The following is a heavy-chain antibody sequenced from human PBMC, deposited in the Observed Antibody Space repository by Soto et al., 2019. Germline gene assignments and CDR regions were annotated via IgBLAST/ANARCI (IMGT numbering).Heavy chain of an antibody. V-gene: IGHV3-23*01. CDR2: ISGSDGKT. Sequence: PGGSLRLSCAASGFSFTGYALIWVRQAPGKGLEWVSTISGSDGKTYYADSVKGRFSISRDTSKTTLYLQMNSLRVEDTAVYYCARWSFLDYWGQGTRVTVSS. CDR3: ARWSFLDY. D-gene: IGHD1-26*01. CDR1: GFSFTGYA. J-gene: IGHJ4*02.